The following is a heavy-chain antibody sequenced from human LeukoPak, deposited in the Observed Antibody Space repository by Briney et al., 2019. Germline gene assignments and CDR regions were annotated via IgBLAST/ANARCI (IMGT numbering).Heavy chain of an antibody. CDR3: ARDLQNTIFGVVIRYYMDV. D-gene: IGHD3-3*01. V-gene: IGHV3-21*01. CDR1: GFTFSSYS. J-gene: IGHJ6*03. Sequence: PGGSLRLSCAASGFTFSSYSMSWVRQAPGKGLEWVSSISSSSSYIYYADSVKGRFTISRDNAKNSLYLQMNSLRAEDTAVYYCARDLQNTIFGVVIRYYMDVWGKGTTVTVSS. CDR2: ISSSSSYI.